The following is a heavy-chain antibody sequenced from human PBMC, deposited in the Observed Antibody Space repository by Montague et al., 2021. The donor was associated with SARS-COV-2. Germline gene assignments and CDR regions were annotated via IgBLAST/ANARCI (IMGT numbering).Heavy chain of an antibody. CDR2: INWDGGST. V-gene: IGHV3-43D*03. J-gene: IGHJ3*02. CDR1: GFTFDDYA. Sequence: SLRLSCAASGFTFDDYAMHWVRQASGKGLEWVCVINWDGGSTYYVDSVKGRFTISRDNSKKSLYLQMNSLRAEDTALYYCAKGSATVTTLDAFDIWGQGTMVTVSS. D-gene: IGHD4-17*01. CDR3: AKGSATVTTLDAFDI.